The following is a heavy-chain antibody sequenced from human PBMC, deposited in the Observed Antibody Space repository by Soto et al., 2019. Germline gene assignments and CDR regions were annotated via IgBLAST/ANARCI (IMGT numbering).Heavy chain of an antibody. CDR2: IWYDGSNK. V-gene: IGHV3-33*01. CDR1: GFTFSSYG. D-gene: IGHD2-8*01. CDR3: ASRHLLRGGTFDY. J-gene: IGHJ4*02. Sequence: QVQLVESGGGVVQPGRSLRLSCAASGFTFSSYGMHWVRQAPGKGLEWVAVIWYDGSNKYYADSVKGRFTISRDNSKNPLYLQMNGLRARDPAVYYCASRHLLRGGTFDYWGQGTLVTVSS.